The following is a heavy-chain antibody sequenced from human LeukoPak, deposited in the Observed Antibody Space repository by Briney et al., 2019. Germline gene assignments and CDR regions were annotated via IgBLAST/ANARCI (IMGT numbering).Heavy chain of an antibody. V-gene: IGHV3-7*01. D-gene: IGHD3-10*01. J-gene: IGHJ4*02. Sequence: LSGGSLRLSCAASGFTFSNYWTSWVRQAPGKGLEWVANIKEDGSEKYYVDSVKGRFTISRDNAKNSLYLQMNSLRAEDTAVYYCARTIRGYWGQGTLVTVSS. CDR2: IKEDGSEK. CDR3: ARTIRGY. CDR1: GFTFSNYW.